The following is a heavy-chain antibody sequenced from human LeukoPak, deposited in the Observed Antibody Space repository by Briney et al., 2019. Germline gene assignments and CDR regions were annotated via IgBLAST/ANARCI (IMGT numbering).Heavy chain of an antibody. D-gene: IGHD2-2*02. CDR3: ARVGRCSSSSCYTLDY. Sequence: GGSLRLSCAASGLTFSSYWMYWVRQAPGKGLVWVSRVYSDGSNTNYVDSVKGRFTISRDNAKNTLYLQMNSLRAEDTAVYYCARVGRCSSSSCYTLDYWGQGSLVTVSS. CDR2: VYSDGSNT. CDR1: GLTFSSYW. J-gene: IGHJ4*02. V-gene: IGHV3-74*01.